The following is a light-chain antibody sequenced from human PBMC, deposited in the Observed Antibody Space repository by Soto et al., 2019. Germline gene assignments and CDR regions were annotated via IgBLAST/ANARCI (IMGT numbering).Light chain of an antibody. J-gene: IGLJ1*01. CDR3: SSNTRNTTPYV. CDR1: SSDIGHSNY. CDR2: EVS. V-gene: IGLV2-14*01. Sequence: QSALTQPASVSGSPGQSVTISCTGTSSDIGHSNYVSWYQQHPGKAPKLMIYEVSNRPSGVSNRFSGSKSGNTASLTISGLQAEDEAVYYCSSNTRNTTPYVVGTGTKVTVL.